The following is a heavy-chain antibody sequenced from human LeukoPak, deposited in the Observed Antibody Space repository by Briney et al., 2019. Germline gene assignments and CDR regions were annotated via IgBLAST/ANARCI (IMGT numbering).Heavy chain of an antibody. J-gene: IGHJ3*02. Sequence: GGSLRLSCAASGFTVSSNYMSWVRQAPGKGLEWVSVIYSGGSTYYADSVKGRFTISRDNSKNTLHLQMNSLRAEDTAVYYCARGFGFTMDAFDIWGQGTMVTVSS. D-gene: IGHD3-10*01. CDR2: IYSGGST. V-gene: IGHV3-66*02. CDR1: GFTVSSNY. CDR3: ARGFGFTMDAFDI.